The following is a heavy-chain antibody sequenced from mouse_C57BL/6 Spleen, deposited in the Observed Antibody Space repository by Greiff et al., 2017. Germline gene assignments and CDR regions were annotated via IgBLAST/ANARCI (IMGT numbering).Heavy chain of an antibody. D-gene: IGHD2-1*01. J-gene: IGHJ4*01. CDR3: ARGKGAMDD. CDR1: GYSITSGYY. Sequence: EVQLQESGPGLVKPSQSLSLTCSVTGYSITSGYYCNWIRQFPGNKLEWMGYISYDGSNNYNPSLKNLISITRDTSKNQFYLKLNSVTTEDTATYDCARGKGAMDDWGQGTSVTVSS. V-gene: IGHV3-6*01. CDR2: ISYDGSN.